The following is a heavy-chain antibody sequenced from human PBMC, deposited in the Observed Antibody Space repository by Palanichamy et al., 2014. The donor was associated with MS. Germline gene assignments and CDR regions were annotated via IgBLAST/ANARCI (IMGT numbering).Heavy chain of an antibody. J-gene: IGHJ4*02. V-gene: IGHV3-30-3*01. D-gene: IGHD5-12*01. CDR2: ISYDGSNK. CDR3: ARDFEGVATNLFDY. CDR1: GFTFSSYA. Sequence: QVQLVESGGGVVQPGRSLRLSCAASGFTFSSYAMHWVRQAPGKGLEWVAVISYDGSNKYYADSVKGRFTISRDNSKNTLYLQMNSLRAEDTAVYYCARDFEGVATNLFDYWGQGTLVTVSS.